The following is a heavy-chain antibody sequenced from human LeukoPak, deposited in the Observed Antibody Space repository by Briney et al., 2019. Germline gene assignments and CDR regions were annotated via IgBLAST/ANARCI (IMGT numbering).Heavy chain of an antibody. CDR1: GGSISSSSYY. D-gene: IGHD3-22*01. V-gene: IGHV4-39*01. CDR3: ARSITMIVVVFDAFDI. CDR2: IYYSGST. Sequence: PSETLSLTCTVSGGSISSSSYYWGWIRQPPGKGLEWIGSIYYSGSTYYNPSLKSRVTISVDTSKNQFSLKLSSVTAADTAVYYCARSITMIVVVFDAFDIWGQGTMVTVSS. J-gene: IGHJ3*02.